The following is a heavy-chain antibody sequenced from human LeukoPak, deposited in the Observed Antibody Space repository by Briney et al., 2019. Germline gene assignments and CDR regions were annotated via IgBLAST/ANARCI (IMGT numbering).Heavy chain of an antibody. CDR3: VRDFRSADY. V-gene: IGHV3-23*01. J-gene: IGHJ4*02. Sequence: PGGSLRLSCAASGFTFSSHAMSWVRRAPGKGLEWVSGLIENGATTYYADSVKARFIISRDNARNTVYLQMNSLRVEDTAVYYCVRDFRSADYWGQGTLVTVSS. CDR1: GFTFSSHA. CDR2: LIENGATT.